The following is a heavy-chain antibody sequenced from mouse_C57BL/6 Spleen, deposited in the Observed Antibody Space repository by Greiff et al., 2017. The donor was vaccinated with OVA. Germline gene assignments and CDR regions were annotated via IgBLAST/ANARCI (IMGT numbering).Heavy chain of an antibody. V-gene: IGHV5-4*03. CDR2: ISDGGSYT. CDR3: ARSYYKEYFDY. D-gene: IGHD1-1*01. Sequence: EVKVVESGGGLVKPGGSLKLSCAASGFTFSSYAMSWVRQTPEKRLEWVATISDGGSYTYYPDNVKGRFTISRDNAKNNLYRQMRHLKSEDTAIYYCARSYYKEYFDYWGQGTTLTVSS. CDR1: GFTFSSYA. J-gene: IGHJ2*01.